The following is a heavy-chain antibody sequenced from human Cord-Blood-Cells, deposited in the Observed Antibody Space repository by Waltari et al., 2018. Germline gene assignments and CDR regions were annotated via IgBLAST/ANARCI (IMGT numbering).Heavy chain of an antibody. J-gene: IGHJ4*02. CDR1: GGSFSGYY. CDR2: NNHSGSN. CDR3: ARSSSIAARGWDY. V-gene: IGHV4-34*01. D-gene: IGHD6-6*01. Sequence: QVQLQQWGAGLLKPSETLSLTCAVYGGSFSGYYWSWIRQPPGKGLEWFGENNHSGSNNDSPPLKSRVTISVDTSENQFSLKLGSVTAADTAVYYCARSSSIAARGWDYWGQGTLVTVSS.